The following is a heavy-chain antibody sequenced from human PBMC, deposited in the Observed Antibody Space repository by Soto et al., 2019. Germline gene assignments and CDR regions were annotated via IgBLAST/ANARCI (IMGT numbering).Heavy chain of an antibody. Sequence: EVQLLESGGGLVQPGGSLRLSCAASGFTFSSYAMSWVRQAPGKGLEWVSAISGSGGSTYYADSVKGRFTISRDNSKNTVELQMNSLRAEGTAVHYGAMGRADYYDGSGYPVDYWGQGALVTVSS. CDR3: AMGRADYYDGSGYPVDY. J-gene: IGHJ4*02. D-gene: IGHD3-22*01. CDR2: ISGSGGST. V-gene: IGHV3-23*01. CDR1: GFTFSSYA.